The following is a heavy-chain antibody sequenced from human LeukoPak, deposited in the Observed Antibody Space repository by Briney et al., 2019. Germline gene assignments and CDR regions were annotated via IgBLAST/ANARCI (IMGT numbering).Heavy chain of an antibody. CDR3: ASLYSMH. D-gene: IGHD2/OR15-2a*01. J-gene: IGHJ4*02. CDR1: GGSFSGYY. V-gene: IGHV4-34*01. Sequence: SETLSLTCAVYGGSFSGYYWSWIRQPPGKGLEWIGEINHSGSTNYNPSLKGRVTISVDTSKNQFSLKLSSVTAADTAVYYCASLYSMHWGQGTLVTVSS. CDR2: INHSGST.